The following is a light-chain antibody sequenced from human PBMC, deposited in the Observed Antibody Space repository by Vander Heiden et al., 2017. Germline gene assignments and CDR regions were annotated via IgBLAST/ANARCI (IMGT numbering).Light chain of an antibody. CDR1: SSDVGGYNY. CDR3: SSYTSSSPYV. J-gene: IGLJ1*01. V-gene: IGLV2-14*03. Sequence: QSALPHPASVSASPGQSITISCTGTSSDVGGYNYVSWYQQHPGKAPKLMIYDVSNRPSGVSNRFSGSKSGNTASLTISGLQAEDEADYYCSSYTSSSPYVFGTGTKVTVL. CDR2: DVS.